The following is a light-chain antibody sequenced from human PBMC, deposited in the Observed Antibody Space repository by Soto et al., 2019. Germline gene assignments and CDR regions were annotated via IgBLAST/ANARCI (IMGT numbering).Light chain of an antibody. CDR2: ANS. J-gene: IGLJ2*01. CDR1: SSNIGAGYD. Sequence: QSVLTQPPSVSGAPGPRVPFSCTGGSSNIGAGYDVHWYQQLPGTAPKLLIYANSNRPSGVPDRFSGSKSGTSASLAITGLQAEDEADYYCQSFDSSLSGFVVFGGGTKLTVL. CDR3: QSFDSSLSGFVV. V-gene: IGLV1-40*01.